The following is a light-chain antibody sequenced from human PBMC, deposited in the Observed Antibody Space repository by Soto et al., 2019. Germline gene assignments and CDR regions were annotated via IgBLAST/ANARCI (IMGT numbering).Light chain of an antibody. J-gene: IGLJ3*02. CDR1: SSDIGGYNY. CDR3: NSYTSSSTWV. CDR2: EVG. V-gene: IGLV2-14*01. Sequence: QSALTQPASVSGSPGQSITISCTGTSSDIGGYNYVSWYQHHPGKAPKLIIYEVGSRPSGVSNRFSGSKSGNTASLTISGLQTEDEADYYCNSYTSSSTWVFGGGTKLTFL.